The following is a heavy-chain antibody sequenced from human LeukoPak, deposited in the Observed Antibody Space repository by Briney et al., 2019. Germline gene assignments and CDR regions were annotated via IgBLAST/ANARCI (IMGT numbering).Heavy chain of an antibody. D-gene: IGHD4/OR15-4a*01. CDR3: ARSAKPSRFDY. Sequence: SETLSLTWAVEGGSVGGYYWRWIRQPPGKGLGWVGEINHSVSTNYNPCLTSRVTISVDTSKNQFSMKMSSVTAADTAVYYSARSAKPSRFDYWGQGTLVTVSS. J-gene: IGHJ4*02. CDR1: GGSVGGYY. CDR2: INHSVST. V-gene: IGHV4-34*01.